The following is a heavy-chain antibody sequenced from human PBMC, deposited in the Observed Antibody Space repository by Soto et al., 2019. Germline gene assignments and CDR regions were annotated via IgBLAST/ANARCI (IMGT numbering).Heavy chain of an antibody. V-gene: IGHV3-30*04. CDR2: ISRDGSYI. J-gene: IGHJ5*01. CDR3: ARTRNGGVADSFDS. D-gene: IGHD3-3*01. CDR1: GFTFSRHA. Sequence: QVQLVESGGGEVQPGGSLRLSCAASGFTFSRHAIHWVRLTPGRGLEWVLAISRDGSYIYYTDSVKGRFTVSRDNSKNTVFVQMNRLIPDDTALYFCARTRNGGVADSFDSWGQGTRVTVS.